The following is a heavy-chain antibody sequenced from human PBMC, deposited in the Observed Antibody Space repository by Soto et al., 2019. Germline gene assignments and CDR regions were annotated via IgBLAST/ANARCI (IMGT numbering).Heavy chain of an antibody. CDR2: TYYRSKWYN. D-gene: IGHD6-19*01. CDR3: ARDPIGHGSGWYYFDY. Sequence: SQTLSLTCAISGDSVSSNSAAWNWIRQSPSRGLEWLGRTYYRSKWYNDYAVSVKSRITINPDTSKNQFSLQLNSVTPEDTAVYYGARDPIGHGSGWYYFDYWGQGTLVTVSS. V-gene: IGHV6-1*01. CDR1: GDSVSSNSAA. J-gene: IGHJ4*02.